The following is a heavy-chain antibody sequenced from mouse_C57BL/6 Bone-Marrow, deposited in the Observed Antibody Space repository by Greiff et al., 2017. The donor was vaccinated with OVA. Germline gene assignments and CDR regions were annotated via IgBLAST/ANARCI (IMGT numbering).Heavy chain of an antibody. Sequence: EVKLQESGPGLVKPSQSLSLTCSVTGYSITSGYYWNWIRQFPGNKLEWMGYISYDGSNNYNPSLKNRISITRDTSKNQFFLKLNSVTTEDTATYYCATYDYVWFAYWGQGTLVTVSA. CDR1: GYSITSGYY. CDR3: ATYDYVWFAY. D-gene: IGHD2-4*01. CDR2: ISYDGSN. V-gene: IGHV3-6*01. J-gene: IGHJ3*01.